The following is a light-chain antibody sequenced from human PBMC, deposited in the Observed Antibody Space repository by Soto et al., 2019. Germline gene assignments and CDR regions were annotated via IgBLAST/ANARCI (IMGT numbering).Light chain of an antibody. J-gene: IGKJ1*01. CDR1: QSITIY. CDR3: QQSYSTLWT. Sequence: DIQMTQSPSSLSASVGDRVTITCRSSQSITIYLNWYQQKPGEAPNLLIFGASTSQSGVPSRFSGSGSGTDFTLTISSLQPEDFATYYCQQSYSTLWTFGQGTRWIT. V-gene: IGKV1-39*01. CDR2: GAS.